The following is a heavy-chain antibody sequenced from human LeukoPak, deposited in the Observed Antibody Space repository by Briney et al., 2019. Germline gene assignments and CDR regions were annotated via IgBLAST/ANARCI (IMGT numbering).Heavy chain of an antibody. J-gene: IGHJ4*02. Sequence: SETLSLTCTVSGGSISSSSYYWGWLRQPPGKGLEWIGSIYYSGSTYYNPSLKSRVTISVDTSKNQFSLKLSSVTAADTAVYYCARFGGMGFDYWGQGTLVTVSS. V-gene: IGHV4-39*01. CDR1: GGSISSSSYY. D-gene: IGHD3-10*01. CDR2: IYYSGST. CDR3: ARFGGMGFDY.